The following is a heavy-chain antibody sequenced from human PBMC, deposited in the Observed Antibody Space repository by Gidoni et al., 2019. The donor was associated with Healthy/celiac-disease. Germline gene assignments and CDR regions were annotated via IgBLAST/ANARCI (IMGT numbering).Heavy chain of an antibody. CDR1: GFTFSRYA. J-gene: IGHJ5*02. D-gene: IGHD6-19*01. Sequence: EVQLFESGGGLVQPGGSLTLSGAASGFTFSRYAMSWFRQAPGTGLDVVSASSGCGGSPYYSDSVKGRFTISRDNSKNTLYLQMHSLRAEDTAVYHCAKVPDIAVAPAWGQGTLVTVSS. V-gene: IGHV3-23*01. CDR2: SSGCGGSP. CDR3: AKVPDIAVAPA.